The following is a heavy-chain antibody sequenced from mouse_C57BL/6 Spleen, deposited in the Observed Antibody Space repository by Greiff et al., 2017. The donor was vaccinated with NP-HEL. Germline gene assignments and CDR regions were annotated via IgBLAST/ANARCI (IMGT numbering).Heavy chain of an antibody. CDR3: TRRYYGSSYAMDY. D-gene: IGHD1-1*01. J-gene: IGHJ4*01. V-gene: IGHV5S21*01. Sequence: EVKLVESGEGLVKPGGSLKLSCAASGFTFSSYAMSWVRQTPETRLEWVAYISSGGDYIYYADTVKGRFTISRDNARNTLYLQMSSLKSEDTAMYYCTRRYYGSSYAMDYWGQGTSVTVSS. CDR1: GFTFSSYA. CDR2: ISSGGDYI.